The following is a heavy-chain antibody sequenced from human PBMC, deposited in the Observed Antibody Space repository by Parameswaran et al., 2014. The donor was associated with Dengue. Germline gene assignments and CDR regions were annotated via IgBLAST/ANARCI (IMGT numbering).Heavy chain of an antibody. D-gene: IGHD3-9*01. CDR2: ITWNSKDV. J-gene: IGHJ5*02. Sequence: PGKGLEWVSGITWNSKDVAYADSVKGRFTISRDNAKNTLFLQMNSLAADDTAFYFCVKAPYYDLLTAFLESWGQGILVTVSS. V-gene: IGHV3-9*01. CDR3: VKAPYYDLLTAFLES.